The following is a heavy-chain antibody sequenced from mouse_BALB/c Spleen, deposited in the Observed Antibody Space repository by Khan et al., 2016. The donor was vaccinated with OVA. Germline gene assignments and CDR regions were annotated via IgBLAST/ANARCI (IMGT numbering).Heavy chain of an antibody. CDR3: VRDEAYYRNGGWIAY. CDR1: GYTFTSYT. J-gene: IGHJ3*01. V-gene: IGHV1-4*01. Sequence: QVQLKESGAELARPGASVKMSCKASGYTFTSYTIHWIKLRPGPGLEWIGYINPSNGYTNYNQKFKDKATLTADKSSTPAYMQLSSLTSDDSAVYNWVRDEAYYRNGGWIAYWGQGTLVTVSA. CDR2: INPSNGYT. D-gene: IGHD2-14*01.